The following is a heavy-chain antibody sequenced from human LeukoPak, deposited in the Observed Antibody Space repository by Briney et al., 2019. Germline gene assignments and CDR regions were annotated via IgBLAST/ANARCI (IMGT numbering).Heavy chain of an antibody. D-gene: IGHD3-22*01. V-gene: IGHV3-9*01. J-gene: IGHJ4*02. CDR1: GFTFDDYA. CDR3: ARVHYYDRGLDY. Sequence: GGSLRLSCAASGFTFDDYAMHWVRQAPGKGLEWVSGISWNSGSIGYADSVKGRFTISRDNAKNSLYLQMNSLRAEDTALYYCARVHYYDRGLDYWGQGTLVTVSS. CDR2: ISWNSGSI.